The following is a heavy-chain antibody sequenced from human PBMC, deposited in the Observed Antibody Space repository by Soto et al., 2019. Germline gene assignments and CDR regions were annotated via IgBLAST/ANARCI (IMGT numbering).Heavy chain of an antibody. CDR2: FDPEDGET. D-gene: IGHD6-6*01. Sequence: ASVKVSCKVSGYTLTELSMHWVRQAPGKGLEWMGGFDPEDGETIYAQKFQGRVTMTEDTSTDTAYMELSSLRSEDTAVYYCATEIAACPYNWFDPWGQGTLVTVSS. CDR1: GYTLTELS. V-gene: IGHV1-24*01. J-gene: IGHJ5*02. CDR3: ATEIAACPYNWFDP.